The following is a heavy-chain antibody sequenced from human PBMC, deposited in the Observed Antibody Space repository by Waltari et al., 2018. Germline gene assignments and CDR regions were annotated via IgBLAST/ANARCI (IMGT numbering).Heavy chain of an antibody. D-gene: IGHD3-10*01. Sequence: QVQLVQSGAEVKKPGASVKVSCKASGYTFTSYGISWVRQAPGKGLEWMGWIRANTWNTNGAPKIQGRGTMTTDTATSSAYMGLRSLRSDDTAVYYCARHSITMVRGVITVFDYWGQGTLVTVSS. J-gene: IGHJ4*02. CDR2: IRANTWNT. V-gene: IGHV1-18*01. CDR3: ARHSITMVRGVITVFDY. CDR1: GYTFTSYG.